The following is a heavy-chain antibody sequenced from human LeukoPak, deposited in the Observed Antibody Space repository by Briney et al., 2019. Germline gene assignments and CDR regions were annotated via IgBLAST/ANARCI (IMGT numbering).Heavy chain of an antibody. CDR2: IWYDGSNK. J-gene: IGHJ4*02. D-gene: IGHD3-10*01. CDR3: ARGYYGSGSYYMGNY. CDR1: GFTFSSYA. V-gene: IGHV3-33*01. Sequence: GGSLRLSCAASGFTFSSYAMHWVRQAPGKGLEWVAVIWYDGSNKYYADSVKGRFTISRDNSKNTLYLQMNSLRVEDSVLYYCARGYYGSGSYYMGNYWGQGTLVTVSS.